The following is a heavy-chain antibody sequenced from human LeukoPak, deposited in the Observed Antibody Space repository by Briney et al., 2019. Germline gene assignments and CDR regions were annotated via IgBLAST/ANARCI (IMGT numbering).Heavy chain of an antibody. CDR1: GFTFDDYA. CDR2: ISWNSGSI. CDR3: ARFAAGGSYYYYMDV. J-gene: IGHJ6*03. D-gene: IGHD3-10*01. V-gene: IGHV3-9*01. Sequence: PGGSLRLSCTASGFTFDDYAMHWVRQAPGKGLEWVSGISWNSGSIGYADSMKGRFTISRDNAKNSPYLQMNSLRADDTAVYYCARFAAGGSYYYYMDVWGKGTTVTVSS.